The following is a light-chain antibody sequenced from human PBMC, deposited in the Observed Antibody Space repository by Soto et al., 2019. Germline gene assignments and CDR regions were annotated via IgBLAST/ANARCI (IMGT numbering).Light chain of an antibody. J-gene: IGKJ5*01. Sequence: EILLTQSPATLSFAPGERATLACRASQSVSSYLAWDQQKPGQAPRLLIYDASNRATGIPVRFSGSGSGTDFTLTVSTLEPEDLALYYCEQRSNWPITFGQGTRLEIK. V-gene: IGKV3-11*01. CDR3: EQRSNWPIT. CDR2: DAS. CDR1: QSVSSY.